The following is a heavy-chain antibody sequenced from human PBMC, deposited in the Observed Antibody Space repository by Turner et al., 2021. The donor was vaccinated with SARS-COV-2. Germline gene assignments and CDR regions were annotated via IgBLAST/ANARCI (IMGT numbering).Heavy chain of an antibody. D-gene: IGHD5-18*01. CDR3: AKGYSYAYYYGLDV. Sequence: QVQLVESGGGVVQPGRSLRLSCAASGFTFSSYAMHWVRQAPGKGLEWVAVISYDGSNKYYADSVKGRFTISRDNSKNTLYLKMNSLRAEDTAVYYCAKGYSYAYYYGLDVWGQGTTVTVSS. CDR2: ISYDGSNK. V-gene: IGHV3-30*18. J-gene: IGHJ6*02. CDR1: GFTFSSYA.